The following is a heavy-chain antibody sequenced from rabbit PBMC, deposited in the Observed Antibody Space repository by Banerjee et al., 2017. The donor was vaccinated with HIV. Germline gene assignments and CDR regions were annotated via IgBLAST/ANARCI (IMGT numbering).Heavy chain of an antibody. Sequence: QSLEESGGGLVQPEGSLTLTCTASGFSFSSSYSICWVRQAPGKGLEWIACIYAGSSGTTYYASWAKGRFTISKTSSTTVTLQLTSLTAADTATYFCARELVVVLMGLGYYGMDLWGPGTLVT. D-gene: IGHD8-1*01. V-gene: IGHV1S40*01. CDR3: ARELVVVLMGLGYYGMDL. CDR2: IYAGSSGTT. J-gene: IGHJ6*01. CDR1: GFSFSSSYS.